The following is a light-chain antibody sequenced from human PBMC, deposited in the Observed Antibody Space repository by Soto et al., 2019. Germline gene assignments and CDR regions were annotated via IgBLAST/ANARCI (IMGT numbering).Light chain of an antibody. CDR2: EVS. CDR3: IAYTGSSTSYV. V-gene: IGLV2-14*01. CDR1: SSDIGSYNH. Sequence: QSALTQPASVSGSPGQSITISCSGTSSDIGSYNHVAWFQQFPGKSPKLTIYEVSSRPSGVSSRFSGSKSGNTASLTTSGLQAEDEADYYCIAYTGSSTSYVFGSGTKVTVL. J-gene: IGLJ1*01.